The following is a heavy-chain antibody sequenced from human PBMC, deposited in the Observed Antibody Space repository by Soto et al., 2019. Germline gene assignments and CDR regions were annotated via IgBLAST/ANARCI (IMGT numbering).Heavy chain of an antibody. CDR3: ARDSMVRGVIDYYYGMDV. J-gene: IGHJ6*02. CDR2: IYYSGST. Sequence: QVQLQESGPGLVKPSETLSLTCTVSGGSISSYYWSWIRQPPGKGLEWIGYIYYSGSTNYNPSLKTRVPISVDTSNTPFSLLLSSVTAADTAVYSCARDSMVRGVIDYYYGMDVWGQGTTVTVSS. D-gene: IGHD3-10*01. CDR1: GGSISSYY. V-gene: IGHV4-59*01.